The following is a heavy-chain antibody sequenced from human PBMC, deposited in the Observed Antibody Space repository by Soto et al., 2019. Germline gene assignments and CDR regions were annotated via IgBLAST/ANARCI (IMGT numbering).Heavy chain of an antibody. CDR2: ASPDGTST. D-gene: IGHD1-26*01. V-gene: IGHV3-74*01. J-gene: IGHJ5*02. CDR3: TRHGSGACCFFDL. Sequence: GGNLRLSCAASGFTFSRYWMHWVRQAPGKGLEWVSRASPDGTSTSYADSVKGRFTISRDNAKNTLFMQMNSLRAEDTAVYYCTRHGSGACCFFDLWCQG. CDR1: GFTFSRYW.